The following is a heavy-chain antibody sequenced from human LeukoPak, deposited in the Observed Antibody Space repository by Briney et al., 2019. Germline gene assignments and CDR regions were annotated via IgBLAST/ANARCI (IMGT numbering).Heavy chain of an antibody. Sequence: PGGSLSLSCAASGFTFSSYAMSWVRQAPGKGLEWVSRISDNAYTTYYADSVRGRFTISRDNSKNTLYLQMIGLRAEDTAVYSCAKYYYDSSGYYDAAPLDSWGQGTLVTVFS. D-gene: IGHD3-22*01. CDR2: ISDNAYTT. J-gene: IGHJ4*02. V-gene: IGHV3-23*01. CDR1: GFTFSSYA. CDR3: AKYYYDSSGYYDAAPLDS.